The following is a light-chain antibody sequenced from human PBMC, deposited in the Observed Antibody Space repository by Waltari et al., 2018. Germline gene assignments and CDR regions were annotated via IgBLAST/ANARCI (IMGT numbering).Light chain of an antibody. Sequence: AIRMTQSPSSFSASTGDRVTITCRASQGIRSYLACYQQKPGKAPKLLIYSASTLQSGVPSRFIGSGSGTAFTLTISCLQSEDFATYYCQQYYSYPSYTFGQGTKLEIK. CDR2: SAS. J-gene: IGKJ2*01. CDR3: QQYYSYPSYT. CDR1: QGIRSY. V-gene: IGKV1-8*01.